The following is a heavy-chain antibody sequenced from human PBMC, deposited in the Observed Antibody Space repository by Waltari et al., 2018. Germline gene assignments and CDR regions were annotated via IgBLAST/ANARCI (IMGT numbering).Heavy chain of an antibody. J-gene: IGHJ3*02. V-gene: IGHV3-30-3*01. CDR2: ISYDGSNK. D-gene: IGHD7-27*01. Sequence: QVQLVESGGGVVQPGRSLRLSCAASGFTFSSYAMHWVRQAPGKGLEWVAVISYDGSNKYYADSVKGRFTISRDNSKNTLYLQMNSLRAEDTAVYYCARVGITGESGGAFDIWGQGTMVTVSS. CDR1: GFTFSSYA. CDR3: ARVGITGESGGAFDI.